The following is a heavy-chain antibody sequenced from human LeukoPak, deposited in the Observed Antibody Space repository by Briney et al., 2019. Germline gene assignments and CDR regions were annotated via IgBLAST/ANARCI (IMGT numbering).Heavy chain of an antibody. Sequence: GGSLRLSCAASGFTFSSYAMSWVRQAPGKGLEWVSLISGSGVSTYHADSVKGRFTISRDNSKNTLYLQMNSLRAEDTAVYYCAKDTPVRGGALDIWGQGTMVTVSS. CDR3: AKDTPVRGGALDI. CDR2: ISGSGVST. D-gene: IGHD3-16*01. V-gene: IGHV3-23*01. CDR1: GFTFSSYA. J-gene: IGHJ3*02.